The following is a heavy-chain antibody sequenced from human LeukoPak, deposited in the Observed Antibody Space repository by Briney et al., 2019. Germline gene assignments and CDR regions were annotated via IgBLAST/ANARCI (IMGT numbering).Heavy chain of an antibody. Sequence: PSETLSLTCSVSGGSISSYYWSWIRQXAGKRLEWIGRIYSSGSTNYNPSLKSRVTISVDKSKNQFSLNLSSVTAADTAVYFCARDFGSSGWFDNWGQGTLVTVSS. CDR1: GGSISSYY. J-gene: IGHJ5*02. V-gene: IGHV4-4*07. CDR2: IYSSGST. CDR3: ARDFGSSGWFDN. D-gene: IGHD6-19*01.